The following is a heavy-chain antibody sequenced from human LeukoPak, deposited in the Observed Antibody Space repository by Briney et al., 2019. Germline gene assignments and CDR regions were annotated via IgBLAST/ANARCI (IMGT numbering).Heavy chain of an antibody. Sequence: SVKVSCKASGGTFSSYAISWVRQAPGQGLEWLGGIIPIFGTANYAQKFQGRVTITADESTSTAYMELSSLRSEDTAVYYRARGKDGYNYYFDYWGQGTLVTVSS. J-gene: IGHJ4*02. D-gene: IGHD5-24*01. CDR2: IIPIFGTA. CDR1: GGTFSSYA. V-gene: IGHV1-69*13. CDR3: ARGKDGYNYYFDY.